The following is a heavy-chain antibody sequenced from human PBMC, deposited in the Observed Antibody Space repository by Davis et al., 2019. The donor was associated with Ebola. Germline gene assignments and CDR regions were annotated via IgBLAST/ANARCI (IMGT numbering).Heavy chain of an antibody. D-gene: IGHD6-13*01. CDR2: IQHDGTNK. CDR1: GFTFSNYG. V-gene: IGHV3-33*05. J-gene: IGHJ4*02. Sequence: GESLKISCAASGFTFSNYGIHWVRQAPGKGLEWVALIQHDGTNKYYADSVKGRFTISRDNSKNTLYLQMNSLRAEDTAVYYCARKGQQNDYWGQGTLVTVSS. CDR3: ARKGQQNDY.